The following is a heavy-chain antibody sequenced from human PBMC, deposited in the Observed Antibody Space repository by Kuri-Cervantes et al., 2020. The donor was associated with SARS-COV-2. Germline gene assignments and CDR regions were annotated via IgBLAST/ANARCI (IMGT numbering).Heavy chain of an antibody. CDR1: GGTFSSYT. CDR3: ATVSGDYYDSSGYYPAFDY. D-gene: IGHD3-22*01. CDR2: IIPIFGTA. J-gene: IGHJ4*02. Sequence: SVKVSCKASGGTFSSYTISWVRQAPGQGLEWMGGIIPIFGTANYAQKFQGRVTITADESTSTAYMELSSLRSEDTAVYYCATVSGDYYDSSGYYPAFDYWGQGTLVTVSS. V-gene: IGHV1-69*13.